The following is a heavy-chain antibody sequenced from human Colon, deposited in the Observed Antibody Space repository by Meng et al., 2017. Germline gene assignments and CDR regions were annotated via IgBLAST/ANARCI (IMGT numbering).Heavy chain of an antibody. J-gene: IGHJ4*02. CDR1: GFTFSSYA. Sequence: GESLKISCAASGFTFSSYAMSWVRQAPGKGLEWVSGISGSGDSTYYADSVKGRFTISRDISKNTLYLQMNSLRAEDTAVYYCAKGRIEVAGTEDVWGQGTLVTVSS. V-gene: IGHV3-23*01. CDR2: ISGSGDST. D-gene: IGHD6-19*01. CDR3: AKGRIEVAGTEDV.